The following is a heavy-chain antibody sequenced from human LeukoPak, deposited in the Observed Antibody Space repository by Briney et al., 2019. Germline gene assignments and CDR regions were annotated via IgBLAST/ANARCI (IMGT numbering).Heavy chain of an antibody. CDR3: ARVRSSSSRSSSSSYYYYYMDV. V-gene: IGHV3-11*01. CDR2: ISTSGSTK. J-gene: IGHJ6*03. D-gene: IGHD6-6*01. Sequence: GGSLRLSCAASGLTFSDYYMSWIRQAPGKGLEWVSYISTSGSTKYYADSVKGRFTISRDNTKNSLYLQMNSLRAEDTAVYYCARVRSSSSRSSSSSYYYYYMDVWGKGTTVTVSS. CDR1: GLTFSDYY.